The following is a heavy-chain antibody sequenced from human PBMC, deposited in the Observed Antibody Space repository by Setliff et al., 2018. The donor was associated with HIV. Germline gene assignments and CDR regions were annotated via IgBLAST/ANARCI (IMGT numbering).Heavy chain of an antibody. Sequence: SETLSLTCAVYGGSLSGYYWSWIRQPPGKGLEWIGEINYRGDTNYNPSFKNRLAMSVDTSKNQFSLDLTSVTAADTAVYYCASDYSSRHDAFDLWGQGTVVTVSS. CDR1: GGSLSGYY. V-gene: IGHV4-34*01. D-gene: IGHD6-13*01. CDR2: INYRGDT. CDR3: ASDYSSRHDAFDL. J-gene: IGHJ3*01.